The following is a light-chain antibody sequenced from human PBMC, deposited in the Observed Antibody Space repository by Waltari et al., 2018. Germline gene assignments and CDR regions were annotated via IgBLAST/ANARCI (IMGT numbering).Light chain of an antibody. Sequence: DIVLTQSPGTLSLSPGERATLSCRASQSVSNNFLAWYQQKPGQAPRLVIYGASSRAKGIPDRVSGSGSGTDFTLTISRLEPEDFAVYYCQQYGSSPHTFGQGTKVEIK. V-gene: IGKV3-20*01. J-gene: IGKJ1*01. CDR1: QSVSNNF. CDR3: QQYGSSPHT. CDR2: GAS.